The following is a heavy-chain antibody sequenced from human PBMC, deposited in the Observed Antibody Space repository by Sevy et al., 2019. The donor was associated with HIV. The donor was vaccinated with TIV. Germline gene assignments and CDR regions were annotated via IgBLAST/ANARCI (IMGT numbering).Heavy chain of an antibody. Sequence: SETLSLTCAVSGVSFSDYYWAWIRQAPGKGLEWIGEVSQSGSANYNPSLRSRVIMSLDTSKNHVSLELTSVTAADTAMYYCARGPRFSPEYCSGGTCPTIDFWSQGTLVTVSS. CDR1: GVSFSDYY. V-gene: IGHV4-34*01. CDR3: ARGPRFSPEYCSGGTCPTIDF. J-gene: IGHJ4*01. D-gene: IGHD2-15*01. CDR2: VSQSGSA.